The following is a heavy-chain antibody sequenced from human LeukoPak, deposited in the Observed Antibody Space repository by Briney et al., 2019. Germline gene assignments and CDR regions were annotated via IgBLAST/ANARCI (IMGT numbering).Heavy chain of an antibody. CDR1: GGSISSYY. CDR2: IYYSGST. D-gene: IGHD1-14*01. J-gene: IGHJ5*02. Sequence: SETLSLTCTVSGGSISSYYWSWIRQPPGKGLEWIGYIYYSGSTNYNPSLKSRVTIPVDTSKNQFSLKLSSVTAADTAVYYCARSGATGWFDPWGQGTLVTVSS. CDR3: ARSGATGWFDP. V-gene: IGHV4-59*01.